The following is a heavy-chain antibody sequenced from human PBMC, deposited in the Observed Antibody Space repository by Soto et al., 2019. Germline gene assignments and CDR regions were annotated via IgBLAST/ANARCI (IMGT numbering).Heavy chain of an antibody. CDR2: ISYDGSNK. J-gene: IGHJ4*02. CDR3: ARVRIAVAASFDY. Sequence: GGSLRLSCAASGFTFSSYAMHWVRQAPGKGLEWVAVISYDGSNKYYADSVKGRFTISRDNSKNTLYLQMNSLRAEDTAVYYCARVRIAVAASFDYWGQGTLVTVSS. V-gene: IGHV3-30-3*01. CDR1: GFTFSSYA. D-gene: IGHD6-19*01.